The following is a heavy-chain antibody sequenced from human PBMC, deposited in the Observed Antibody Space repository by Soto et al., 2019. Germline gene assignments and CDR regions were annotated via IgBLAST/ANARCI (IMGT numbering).Heavy chain of an antibody. CDR3: ARTYGSALDY. CDR2: IYYSGST. D-gene: IGHD3-10*01. Sequence: PSETLSLTCTVSGGSISSYYWSWIRQPLGKGLEWIGCIYYSGSTNYNPSLKSRVTISVDTSKNQFSLKLSSVTAADTAVYYCARTYGSALDYWGQGTLVTGSS. J-gene: IGHJ4*02. CDR1: GGSISSYY. V-gene: IGHV4-59*01.